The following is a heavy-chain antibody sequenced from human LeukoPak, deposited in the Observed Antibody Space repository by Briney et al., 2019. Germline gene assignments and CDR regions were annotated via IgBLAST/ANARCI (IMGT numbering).Heavy chain of an antibody. J-gene: IGHJ4*02. Sequence: ASVKVSCKASGYTFTSYGISWVRQAPGQGLEWMGWINPNSGGTNYAQKFQGRVTMTRDTSISTASMDLSRLRSDDTAVYFCARDVGYCSSTSCYAYLKTLNYFDYWGQGTLVTVSS. CDR2: INPNSGGT. D-gene: IGHD2-2*03. CDR3: ARDVGYCSSTSCYAYLKTLNYFDY. CDR1: GYTFTSYG. V-gene: IGHV1-2*02.